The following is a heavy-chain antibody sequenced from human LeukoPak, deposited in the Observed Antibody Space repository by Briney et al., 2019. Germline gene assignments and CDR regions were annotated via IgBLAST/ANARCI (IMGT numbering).Heavy chain of an antibody. Sequence: SETLSLTCAVSGGSISNSYWSWIRQPPGKGLECIGYIYYTGSTTYNPSLKSRVTISVDSSKNQFSLRLSSVTAADTAVYYCARLSTTSGWYSWFDPWGQGTLVTVSS. CDR1: GGSISNSY. CDR3: ARLSTTSGWYSWFDP. CDR2: IYYTGST. D-gene: IGHD6-19*01. V-gene: IGHV4-59*08. J-gene: IGHJ5*02.